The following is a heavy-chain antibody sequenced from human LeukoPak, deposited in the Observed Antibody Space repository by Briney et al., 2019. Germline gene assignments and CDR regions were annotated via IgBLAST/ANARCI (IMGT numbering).Heavy chain of an antibody. D-gene: IGHD5-24*01. J-gene: IGHJ5*02. CDR3: AKSLEMSTIGWFDP. CDR2: ISGSGGST. Sequence: QTGGSLRLSCAASGFTFNNYAMSWLRQTPGKGLEWVSAISGSGGSTYYANSVNSRFTIFRDNSRDTLYLQMSSLRADDSALYYCAKSLEMSTIGWFDPWGQGTLVTVSS. CDR1: GFTFNNYA. V-gene: IGHV3-23*01.